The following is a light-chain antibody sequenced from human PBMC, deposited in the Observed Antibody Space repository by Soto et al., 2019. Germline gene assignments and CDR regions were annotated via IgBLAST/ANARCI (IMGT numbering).Light chain of an antibody. CDR1: QSVGSTY. J-gene: IGKJ1*01. CDR3: QQYGESTWT. V-gene: IGKV3-20*01. Sequence: EVVLTQSPGTLSLSPGERATLSCRASQSVGSTYLAWYQQKPGQAPRLLIYGTFSRATAIPDRFSGSGSGTDLTLSISRLEPEDFAVYYCQQYGESTWTFGQGTKVEIK. CDR2: GTF.